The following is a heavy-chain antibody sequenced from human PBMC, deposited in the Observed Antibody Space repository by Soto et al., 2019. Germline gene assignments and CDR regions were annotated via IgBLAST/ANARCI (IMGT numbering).Heavy chain of an antibody. CDR2: ISDSGTT. CDR1: GGSISRSGYH. Sequence: QLQLQESGPGLVKPSETLSLTCSVSGGSISRSGYHWGWIRQPPGKGLEWIGSISDSGTTYYSSSLKCRVTISVDTSKNQLSLKLSSVTAADTAVYYCTRQYDYWGQGTLVTVSS. CDR3: TRQYDY. J-gene: IGHJ4*02. V-gene: IGHV4-39*01.